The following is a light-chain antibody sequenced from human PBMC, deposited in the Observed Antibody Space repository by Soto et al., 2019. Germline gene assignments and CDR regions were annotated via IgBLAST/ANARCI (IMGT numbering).Light chain of an antibody. J-gene: IGKJ1*01. CDR3: QQSYISPWT. Sequence: DIQMAQSPSALSASVGDRVTITCLASQSISSWLAWYQQKPGKAPKLLIYEASSLESGVPSRFSGSGSGTEFTLTISSLQPEDFATYFSQQSYISPWTFGQGTKVDI. V-gene: IGKV1-5*01. CDR2: EAS. CDR1: QSISSW.